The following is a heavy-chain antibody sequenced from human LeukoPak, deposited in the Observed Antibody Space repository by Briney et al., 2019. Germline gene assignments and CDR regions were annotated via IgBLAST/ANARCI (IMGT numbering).Heavy chain of an antibody. V-gene: IGHV1-8*03. CDR3: ARVGDGLNDAFDM. D-gene: IGHD5-24*01. Sequence: ASVKVSCKASGYTFTSYDINWVRQATGQGLEWMGWMNPNSGNTGYAQKFQGRVTITRNTSISTAYMELSSPRSDDTAVYYCARVGDGLNDAFDMWGQGTLVTVSS. CDR1: GYTFTSYD. J-gene: IGHJ3*02. CDR2: MNPNSGNT.